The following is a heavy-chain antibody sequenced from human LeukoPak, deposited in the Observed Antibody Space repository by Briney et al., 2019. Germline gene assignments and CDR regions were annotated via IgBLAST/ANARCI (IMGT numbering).Heavy chain of an antibody. CDR3: ARVNIAVAGTYYYYYMDV. Sequence: SETLSLTCTVPGYSISSGYYWGWIRQPPGKGLEWIGSIYHSGSTYYNPSLKSRVTISVDTSKNQFSLKLSSVTAADTAVYYCARVNIAVAGTYYYYYMDVWGKGTTVTVSS. CDR1: GYSISSGYY. V-gene: IGHV4-38-2*02. CDR2: IYHSGST. D-gene: IGHD6-19*01. J-gene: IGHJ6*03.